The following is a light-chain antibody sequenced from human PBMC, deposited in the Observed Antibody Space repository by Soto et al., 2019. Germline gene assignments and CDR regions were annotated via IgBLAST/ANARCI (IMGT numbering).Light chain of an antibody. CDR2: AAS. J-gene: IGKJ3*01. V-gene: IGKV1-27*01. CDR3: QKCNCAPFT. Sequence: DTQMTQSPSSLSASVGDRVTITCRASQGIYNYLAWYQQKPGKVPKILIYAASSLVSGIPSRFSASGSGTEFTLTISTLQPEEFATYYCQKCNCAPFTFDPGTKVDIK. CDR1: QGIYNY.